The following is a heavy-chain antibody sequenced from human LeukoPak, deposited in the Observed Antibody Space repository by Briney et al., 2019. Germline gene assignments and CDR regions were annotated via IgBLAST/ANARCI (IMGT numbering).Heavy chain of an antibody. CDR3: ARDDFWSGYSR. V-gene: IGHV1-69*04. Sequence: SVKVSCKASGYTFTSYGISWVRQAPGQGLEWMGRIIPILGIANYAQKFQGRVTITADKSTSTAYMELSSLRSEDTAVYYCARDDFWSGYSRWGQGTLVTVSS. J-gene: IGHJ4*02. CDR1: GYTFTSYG. CDR2: IIPILGIA. D-gene: IGHD3-3*01.